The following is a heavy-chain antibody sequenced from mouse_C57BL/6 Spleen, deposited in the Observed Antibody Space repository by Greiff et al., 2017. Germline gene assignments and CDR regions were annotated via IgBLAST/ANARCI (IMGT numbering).Heavy chain of an antibody. CDR1: GYSFTGYY. CDR2: INPSTGGT. D-gene: IGHD2-4*01. V-gene: IGHV1-42*01. CDR3: ARAGYDYDDYYAMDY. Sequence: VQLQQSGPELVKPGASVKISCKASGYSFTGYYMNWVKQSPEKSLEWIGEINPSTGGTTYNQKFKAKATLTVDKSSSTAYMQLKSLTSEDSAVYYGARAGYDYDDYYAMDYWGQGTSVTVSS. J-gene: IGHJ4*01.